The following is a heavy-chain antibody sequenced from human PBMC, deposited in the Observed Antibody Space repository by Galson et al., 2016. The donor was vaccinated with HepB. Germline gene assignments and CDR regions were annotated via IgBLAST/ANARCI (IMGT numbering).Heavy chain of an antibody. D-gene: IGHD2-21*01. V-gene: IGHV4-59*12. CDR3: ARDSLWINGWHDCFDP. J-gene: IGHJ5*02. CDR1: GGSISSYY. Sequence: SETLSLTCTVSGGSISSYYWSWVRQPPGKGLAWIGNIHYSGDTHYNPSLNGRVTLSVDTSKNQFSLRVTSVTATDTAVYSCARDSLWINGWHDCFDPWGQGTLFTVSS. CDR2: IHYSGDT.